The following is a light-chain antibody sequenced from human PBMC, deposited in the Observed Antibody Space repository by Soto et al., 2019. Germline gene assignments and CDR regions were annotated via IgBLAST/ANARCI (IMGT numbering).Light chain of an antibody. V-gene: IGKV3-20*01. CDR1: QSVSSNH. J-gene: IGKJ1*01. Sequence: IVLTQSPGTLSLSPGERATLSCKASQSVSSNHLAWYQQKPGQAPRLLIYGGSSRATGIPVRFSGSGSETDFTLTITRLEPEDFAMYYCQHYSSSRTFGQGTKVDIK. CDR2: GGS. CDR3: QHYSSSRT.